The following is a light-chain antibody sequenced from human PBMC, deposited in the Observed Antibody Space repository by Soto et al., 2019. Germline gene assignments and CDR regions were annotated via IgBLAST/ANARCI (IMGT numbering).Light chain of an antibody. J-gene: IGLJ2*01. CDR1: SSDIGAGYV. V-gene: IGLV1-40*01. CDR3: QSSDTSPSASGL. Sequence: QSVLTQPPSVSGAPGQRVTISCSGSSSDIGAGYVVHWYQQLPGTAPKLLIYNNNNRPSGVPDRFSGSKSGTSASLAITGLQAEDEADYYCQSSDTSPSASGLFGGGTKLTVL. CDR2: NNN.